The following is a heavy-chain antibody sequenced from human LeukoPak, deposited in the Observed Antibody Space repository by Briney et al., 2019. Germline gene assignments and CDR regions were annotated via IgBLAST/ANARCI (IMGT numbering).Heavy chain of an antibody. V-gene: IGHV1-69*06. CDR2: IIPIFGTA. CDR3: ARGGYDYSNAFGYFDY. D-gene: IGHD4-11*01. J-gene: IGHJ4*02. CDR1: GGTFSSYA. Sequence: SVKVSCKASGGTFSSYAISWVRQAPGQGLEWMEGIIPIFGTANYAQKFQGRVTITADKSTSTAYMELSSLRSEDTAVYYCARGGYDYSNAFGYFDYWGQGTLVTVSS.